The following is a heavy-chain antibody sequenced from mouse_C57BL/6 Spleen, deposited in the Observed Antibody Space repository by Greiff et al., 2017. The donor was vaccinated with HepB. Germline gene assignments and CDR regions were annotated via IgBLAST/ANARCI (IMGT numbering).Heavy chain of an antibody. Sequence: EVQLQQSGPGLVKPSQSLSLTCSVTGYSITSGYYWNWIRQFPGNKLEWMGYISYDGSNNYNPSLKNRISITRDTSKNQFFLKLNSVTTEDTATYYCARGDFDYYGLGFAYWGQGTLVTVSA. CDR1: GYSITSGYY. J-gene: IGHJ3*01. CDR3: ARGDFDYYGLGFAY. V-gene: IGHV3-6*01. CDR2: ISYDGSN. D-gene: IGHD1-1*01.